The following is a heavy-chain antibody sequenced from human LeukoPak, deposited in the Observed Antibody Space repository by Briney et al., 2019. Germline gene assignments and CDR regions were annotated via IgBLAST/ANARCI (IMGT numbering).Heavy chain of an antibody. D-gene: IGHD4-17*01. CDR2: TSSSRSYT. CDR3: ARDLYGDYGSY. CDR1: GFTFSDYY. V-gene: IGHV3-11*06. J-gene: IGHJ4*02. Sequence: GGSLRLSCAASGFTFSDYYMSWIRQAPGKGLEWVSYTSSSRSYTNYADSVKGRFTISRDNAKNSLYLQMNSLRAEDTAVYYCARDLYGDYGSYWGQGTLVTVSS.